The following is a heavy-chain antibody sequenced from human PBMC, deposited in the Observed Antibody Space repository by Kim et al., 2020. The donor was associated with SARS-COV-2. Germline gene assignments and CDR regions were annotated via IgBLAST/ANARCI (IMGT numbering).Heavy chain of an antibody. D-gene: IGHD6-13*01. Sequence: SVKVSCKASGGTFSSYAISWVRQAPGQGLEWMGGIIPIFGTANYAQKFQGRVTITADESTSTAYMELSSLRSEDTAVYYCARSTLAAAGKQYYYYGMDVWGQGTTVTVSS. CDR2: IIPIFGTA. V-gene: IGHV1-69*13. J-gene: IGHJ6*02. CDR1: GGTFSSYA. CDR3: ARSTLAAAGKQYYYYGMDV.